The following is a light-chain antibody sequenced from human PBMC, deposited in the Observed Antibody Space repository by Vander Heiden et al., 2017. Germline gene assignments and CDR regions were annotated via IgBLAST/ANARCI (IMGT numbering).Light chain of an antibody. V-gene: IGLV2-11*01. CDR2: DVS. J-gene: IGLJ2*01. Sequence: QSALTQPRPVPGPPGPSVTISCTGTSSDVGGYNYVSWYQQHPGKAPKLMIYDVSKRPSGVPDRFSGSKSGNTASLTISGLQAEDEADYYCCSYAGSYTLVFGGGTKLTVL. CDR3: CSYAGSYTLV. CDR1: SSDVGGYNY.